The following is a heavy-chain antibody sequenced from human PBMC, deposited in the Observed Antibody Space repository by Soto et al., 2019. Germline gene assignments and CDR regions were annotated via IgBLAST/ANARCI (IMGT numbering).Heavy chain of an antibody. Sequence: PSETLSLTCTVSGGSISSSIYYWGWIRQPPGKGLEWIGSIYYSGSTYYNPSLKSRVTISVDTSKNQFSLKLSSVTAADTAVYYCARQGAQFLYDSSGYFVPRDYFDYWGQGTLVTVS. CDR2: IYYSGST. J-gene: IGHJ4*02. CDR1: GGSISSSIYY. CDR3: ARQGAQFLYDSSGYFVPRDYFDY. V-gene: IGHV4-39*01. D-gene: IGHD3-22*01.